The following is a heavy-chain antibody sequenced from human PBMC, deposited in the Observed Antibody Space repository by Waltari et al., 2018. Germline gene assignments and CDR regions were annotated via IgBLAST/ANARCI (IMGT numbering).Heavy chain of an antibody. D-gene: IGHD2-2*02. CDR2: ISHSGVT. J-gene: IGHJ5*02. CDR1: GGPFTDYS. V-gene: IGHV4-34*01. CDR3: ARTWGYSPPLGWFDP. Sequence: QVQLHQCGAALSKPSETLSLTCAVSGGPFTDYSWRWIRQPPGKGLEWIGEISHSGVTHYNPSLRSRLTMSVDTIKKQFSLKLTSVTAADTAVYFCARTWGYSPPLGWFDPWGQGTRVTVSS.